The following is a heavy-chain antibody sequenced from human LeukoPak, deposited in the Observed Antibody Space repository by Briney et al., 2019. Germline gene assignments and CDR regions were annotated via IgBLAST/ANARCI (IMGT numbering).Heavy chain of an antibody. V-gene: IGHV4-39*07. CDR1: GGSISSSSYY. J-gene: IGHJ6*02. Sequence: SETLSLTCTVSGGSISSSSYYWGWIRQPPGKGLEWIGSIYYSGSTYYNPSLKSRVTISVDTSKNQFSLKLSSVTAADTVVYYCARDSYYYYGMDVWGQGTTVTVSS. CDR3: ARDSYYYYGMDV. CDR2: IYYSGST.